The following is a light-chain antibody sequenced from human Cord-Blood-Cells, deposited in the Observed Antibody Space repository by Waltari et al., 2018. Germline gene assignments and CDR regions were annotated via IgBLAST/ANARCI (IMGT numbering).Light chain of an antibody. J-gene: IGKJ4*01. CDR2: DAS. Sequence: DIQMTQSPSSLSASVGDRVTITCQASQDISNYLNWYQQKPGKAPKLLIYDASNLETGVPSRFSGSGSGTDFTFTISILQPEDIATYDCQQYDNLPPLTFGGGTKVEIK. V-gene: IGKV1-33*01. CDR3: QQYDNLPPLT. CDR1: QDISNY.